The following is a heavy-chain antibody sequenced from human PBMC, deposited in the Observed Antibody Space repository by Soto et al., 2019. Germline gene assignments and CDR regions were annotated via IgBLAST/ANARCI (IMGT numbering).Heavy chain of an antibody. CDR3: ARVGFGELAVRNWFDP. D-gene: IGHD3-10*01. J-gene: IGHJ5*02. CDR2: IYYSGST. CDR1: GGSISSYY. V-gene: IGHV4-59*01. Sequence: QVQLQESGPGLVKPSETLSLTCTVSGGSISSYYWSWIRQPPGKGLEWIGYIYYSGSTNYNPSLKSRVTISVDTSKNQFSLKLSSVTAADTAVYYCARVGFGELAVRNWFDPWGQGTLVTVSS.